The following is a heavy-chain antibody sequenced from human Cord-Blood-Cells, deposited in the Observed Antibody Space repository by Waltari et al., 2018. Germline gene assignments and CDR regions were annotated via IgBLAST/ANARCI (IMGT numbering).Heavy chain of an antibody. CDR3: ARDAYSSSSEGPHYYYYMDV. CDR1: GGSFSGYY. D-gene: IGHD6-6*01. J-gene: IGHJ6*03. Sequence: QVQLQQWGAGLLKPSETLSLTCAVYGGSFSGYYWSWIRQPPGKGREWIGEINHSGSTNYNPSLKSRVTISVDTSKNQFSLKLSSVTAADTAVYYCARDAYSSSSEGPHYYYYMDVWGKGTTVTVSS. CDR2: INHSGST. V-gene: IGHV4-34*01.